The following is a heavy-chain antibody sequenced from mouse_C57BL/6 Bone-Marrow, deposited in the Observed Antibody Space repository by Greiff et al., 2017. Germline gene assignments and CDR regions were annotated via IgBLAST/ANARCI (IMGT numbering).Heavy chain of an antibody. Sequence: EVQLQQSGPELVKPGASVKIPCKASGYTFTDYNMDWVKQSHGKSLEWIGDINPNNGGTIYNQKFKGKATLTVDKSSSTAYMELRSLTSEDTAVYYCARGSSSLHWYFDVWGTGTTVTVSS. CDR2: INPNNGGT. V-gene: IGHV1-18*01. CDR1: GYTFTDYN. D-gene: IGHD1-1*01. CDR3: ARGSSSLHWYFDV. J-gene: IGHJ1*03.